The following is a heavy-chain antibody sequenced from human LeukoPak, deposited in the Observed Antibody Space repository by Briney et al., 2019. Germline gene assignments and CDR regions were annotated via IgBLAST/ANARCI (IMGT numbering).Heavy chain of an antibody. J-gene: IGHJ5*02. D-gene: IGHD6-13*01. Sequence: ASVKVSCKASGYTFTGYYMHWVRQAPGQGLEWMGWINPNSGGTNYAQKFQGRVTMTRDTSISTAYMELSRLRSDDTAVYYCARRGRAAAGTIWFDPWGQGTLVTVSS. CDR3: ARRGRAAAGTIWFDP. V-gene: IGHV1-2*02. CDR1: GYTFTGYY. CDR2: INPNSGGT.